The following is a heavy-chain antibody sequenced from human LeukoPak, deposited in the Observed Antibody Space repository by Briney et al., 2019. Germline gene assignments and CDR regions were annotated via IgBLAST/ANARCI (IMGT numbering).Heavy chain of an antibody. CDR2: IYYSGST. Sequence: SETLSLTCTVSGGSISSYYWSWIRQPPGKGLEWIGYIYYSGSTNYNPSLKSRVTISVDTSKNQFSLKLSSVTAADTAVYYCARASHSILRFLEWLPDYYYYGMDVWGQGTTVTVSS. CDR1: GGSISSYY. D-gene: IGHD3-3*01. CDR3: ARASHSILRFLEWLPDYYYYGMDV. V-gene: IGHV4-59*01. J-gene: IGHJ6*02.